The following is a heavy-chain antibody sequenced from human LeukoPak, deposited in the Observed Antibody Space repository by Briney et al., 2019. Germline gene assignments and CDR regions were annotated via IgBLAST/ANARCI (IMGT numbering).Heavy chain of an antibody. J-gene: IGHJ4*02. CDR2: IYHSGST. CDR1: GDSISTYY. V-gene: IGHV4-59*01. Sequence: SETLSLTCTLSGDSISTYYWSWIRQPPGKGLEWLGYIYHSGSTNYNPSLKSRVTISVDTSKNQFSLKLSSVTAADTAVYYCARGGGYASPIGYWGQGALVTVSS. CDR3: ARGGGYASPIGY. D-gene: IGHD5-12*01.